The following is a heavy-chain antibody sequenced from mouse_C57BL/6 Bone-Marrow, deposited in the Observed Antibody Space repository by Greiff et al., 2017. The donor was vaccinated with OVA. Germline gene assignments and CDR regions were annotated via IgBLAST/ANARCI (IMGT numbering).Heavy chain of an antibody. J-gene: IGHJ1*03. CDR1: GYTFTSYG. Sequence: QVQLQQSGAELARPGEASGYTFTSYGISWVKQRTGQGLEWIGEIYPRSGNTYYNEKFKGKATLTADKSSSTAYMELRSLTSEDSAVYFCAREDYVDVWGTGTTVTVSS. CDR2: IYPRSGNT. V-gene: IGHV1-81*01. CDR3: AREDYVDV.